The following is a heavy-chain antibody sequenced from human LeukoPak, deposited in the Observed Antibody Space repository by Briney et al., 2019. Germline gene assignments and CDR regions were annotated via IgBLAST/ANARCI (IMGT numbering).Heavy chain of an antibody. CDR3: ARLRGYSSSWYGPH. CDR2: VKEDGSQK. Sequence: GGSLRLSCAASGFTFSHYWMTWVRQAPGKGLEWVANVKEDGSQKTYVDSVKGRFTISRDNAKNSLFLQMNNVRADDTAVYYCARLRGYSSSWYGPHWGQGTLVTVSS. V-gene: IGHV3-7*01. D-gene: IGHD6-13*01. CDR1: GFTFSHYW. J-gene: IGHJ4*02.